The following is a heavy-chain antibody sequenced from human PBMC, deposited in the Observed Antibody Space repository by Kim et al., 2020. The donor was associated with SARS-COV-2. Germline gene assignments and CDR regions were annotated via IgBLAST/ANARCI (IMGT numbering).Heavy chain of an antibody. CDR1: GGSISSSSYY. D-gene: IGHD3-9*01. CDR2: IYYSGST. V-gene: IGHV4-39*01. J-gene: IGHJ3*02. Sequence: SETLSLTCTVSGGSISSSSYYWGWIRQPPGKGLEWIGSIYYSGSTYYNPSLKSRVTISVDTSKNQFSLKLSSVTAADTAVYYCAGGLLRYFDWEAGDAFDIWGQGTMVTVSS. CDR3: AGGLLRYFDWEAGDAFDI.